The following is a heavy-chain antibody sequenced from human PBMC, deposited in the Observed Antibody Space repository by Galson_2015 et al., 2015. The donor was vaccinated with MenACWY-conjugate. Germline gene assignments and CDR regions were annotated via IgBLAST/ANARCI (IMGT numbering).Heavy chain of an antibody. Sequence: QSGAEVKKPGASVKVSCKASGYTFTNYGINWVRQAPGQGLEWMGWISAYNGNTNYAQKVQDRVTMTADTSTSTAYMELRSLRSDDTAVYYCARLGYCSGGSCFFYIDYWGQGTLVTVSS. CDR2: ISAYNGNT. J-gene: IGHJ4*02. V-gene: IGHV1-18*01. CDR1: GYTFTNYG. D-gene: IGHD2-15*01. CDR3: ARLGYCSGGSCFFYIDY.